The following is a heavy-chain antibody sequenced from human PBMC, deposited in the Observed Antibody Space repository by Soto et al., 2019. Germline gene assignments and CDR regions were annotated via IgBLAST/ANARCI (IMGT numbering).Heavy chain of an antibody. CDR1: GFTFSSYA. J-gene: IGHJ3*02. D-gene: IGHD3-22*01. CDR3: AKRRGYYDSSGYYSAGAFDI. CDR2: ISGSGGST. Sequence: GGSLRLSCAASGFTFSSYAMSWVRQAPGKGLEWVSAISGSGGSTYYADSVKGRFTISRDNSKNTLYLQMNSLRAEDTAVYYCAKRRGYYDSSGYYSAGAFDIWGQGTMVTVSS. V-gene: IGHV3-23*01.